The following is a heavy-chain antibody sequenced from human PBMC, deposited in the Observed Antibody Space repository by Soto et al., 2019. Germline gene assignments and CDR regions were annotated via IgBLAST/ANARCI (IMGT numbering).Heavy chain of an antibody. J-gene: IGHJ6*02. V-gene: IGHV3-23*01. CDR2: ISGSGGST. CDR1: RDTLNISA. CDR3: ANKRITMVRYYYGMDV. Sequence: LSCASSRDTLNISAISVFRQTPGKGLEWVSAISGSGGSTYYADSVKGRFTISRDNSKNTLYLQMNSLRAEDTAVYYCANKRITMVRYYYGMDVWGQGTTVTVSS. D-gene: IGHD3-10*01.